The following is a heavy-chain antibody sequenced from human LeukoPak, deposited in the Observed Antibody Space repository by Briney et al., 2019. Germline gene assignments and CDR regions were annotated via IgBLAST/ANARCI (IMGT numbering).Heavy chain of an antibody. J-gene: IGHJ6*03. V-gene: IGHV3-7*01. CDR2: IKQDGSEN. D-gene: IGHD4-11*01. Sequence: GASQRPSRAPSGFTFSTYRMSWARQAPGKGREWLANIKQDGSENQYTESGAGRFTISRDNAKNSLYLQMSSMRAEDTAVYYCTRVEETATTAAIIRKYSYYYYSMDVWGKGNTVTVSS. CDR3: TRVEETATTAAIIRKYSYYYYSMDV. CDR1: GFTFSTYR.